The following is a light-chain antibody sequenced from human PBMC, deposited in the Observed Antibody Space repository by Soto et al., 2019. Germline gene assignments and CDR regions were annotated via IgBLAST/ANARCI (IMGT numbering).Light chain of an antibody. CDR2: GAF. J-gene: IGKJ1*01. CDR1: QSVSTTY. Sequence: EILLTQSPVTLSLSPGDRATLSCRASQSVSTTYLDWYQQKPGQPPRLLIYGAFNSATGIPDRFSGSGSATDFPLTISRLEPEDFAVYYCQQYGSSPLTFGQGTKVEIK. V-gene: IGKV3-20*01. CDR3: QQYGSSPLT.